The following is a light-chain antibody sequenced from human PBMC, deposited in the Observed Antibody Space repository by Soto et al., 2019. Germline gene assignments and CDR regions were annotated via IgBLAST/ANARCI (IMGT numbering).Light chain of an antibody. V-gene: IGLV2-14*01. CDR3: SSYATSRSVV. CDR1: NSDIGAYDY. J-gene: IGLJ2*01. CDR2: EVT. Sequence: QSALTQPASVSGSPGQSITISCTGTNSDIGAYDYVSWYQQHPGKAPKLMIYEVTDRPSGVSPRFSASKSANTASLTISGLQTEDEAIYYCSSYATSRSVVFGGGTKLTVL.